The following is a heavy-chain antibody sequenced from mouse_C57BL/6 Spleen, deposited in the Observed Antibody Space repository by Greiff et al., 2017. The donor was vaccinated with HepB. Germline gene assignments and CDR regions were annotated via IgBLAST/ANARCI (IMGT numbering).Heavy chain of an antibody. Sequence: VQLQQPGAELVKPGASVKLSCKASGYTFTSYWMHWVKQRPGQGLEWIGMIHPNSGSTNYNEKFKSKATLTVDKSSSTAYMQLSSLTSEDSAVYYCENNYRYYVAYWGQGTLVTVSA. D-gene: IGHD2-14*01. CDR2: IHPNSGST. V-gene: IGHV1-64*01. CDR3: ENNYRYYVAY. J-gene: IGHJ3*01. CDR1: GYTFTSYW.